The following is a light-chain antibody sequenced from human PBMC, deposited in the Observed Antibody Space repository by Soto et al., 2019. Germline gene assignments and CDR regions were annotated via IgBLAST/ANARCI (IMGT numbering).Light chain of an antibody. V-gene: IGKV1-5*03. Sequence: DIQMTQSPSTLSASVGDRVTITCRASQYIHNYLAWYQQKPGEAPKLLIYEAANLESGVPSRFSGIGTGTEFTLTISSLQPDDFAIYYCQQSNNYPWTFGQGTRVEI. CDR1: QYIHNY. J-gene: IGKJ1*01. CDR2: EAA. CDR3: QQSNNYPWT.